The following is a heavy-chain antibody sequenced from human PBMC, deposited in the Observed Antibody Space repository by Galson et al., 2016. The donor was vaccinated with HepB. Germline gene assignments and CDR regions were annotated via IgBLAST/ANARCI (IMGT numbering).Heavy chain of an antibody. Sequence: SVKVSCKASGDTLGTYAISWVRQAPGQGLQWMGGIIPMFGTTNYEQNYQDRVTITADESTNTAYMELRSLRYDDTAMYYCARGRLLSTMATSGVPYYHYGMDVWGQRTTVTVSS. V-gene: IGHV1-69*13. CDR3: ARGRLLSTMATSGVPYYHYGMDV. CDR1: GDTLGTYA. CDR2: IIPMFGTT. D-gene: IGHD5-24*01. J-gene: IGHJ6*02.